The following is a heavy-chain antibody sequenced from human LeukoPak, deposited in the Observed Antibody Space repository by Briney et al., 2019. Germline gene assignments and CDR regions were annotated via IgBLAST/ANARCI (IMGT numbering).Heavy chain of an antibody. CDR2: IDYSGST. D-gene: IGHD6-13*01. CDR1: GGSISSSSYY. J-gene: IGHJ4*02. Sequence: SETLSLTCTVSGGSISSSSYYWGWIRQPPGKGLEGIGSIDYSGSTYYNPSLKSRVTISVDTSKNQFSLKLSSVTAADTAVYYCASGSSPRSGYFDYWGQGTLVTVSS. V-gene: IGHV4-39*07. CDR3: ASGSSPRSGYFDY.